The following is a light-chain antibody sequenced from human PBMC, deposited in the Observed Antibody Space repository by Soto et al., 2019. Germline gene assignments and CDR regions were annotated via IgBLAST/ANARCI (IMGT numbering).Light chain of an antibody. CDR3: SSYTVSSTYV. J-gene: IGLJ1*01. CDR1: SSDIGGYTY. CDR2: DVT. V-gene: IGLV2-14*01. Sequence: QSALTQPASVSGSPGQSITISCTGTSSDIGGYTYVSWYQQHPGKAPKLMIFDVTNRPSGVSNRFSGSKSGNTASLTISGLQADDEADYYCSSYTVSSTYVFGTGTKVTVL.